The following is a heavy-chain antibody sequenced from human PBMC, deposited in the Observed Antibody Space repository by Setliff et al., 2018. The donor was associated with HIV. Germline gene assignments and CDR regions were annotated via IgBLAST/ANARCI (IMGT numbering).Heavy chain of an antibody. CDR2: IQYDESNK. CDR1: GFTFSTYA. V-gene: IGHV3-7*05. CDR3: ATDCAVVGGTGSLDS. J-gene: IGHJ4*02. D-gene: IGHD1-26*01. Sequence: PGGSLRLSCAVSGFTFSTYAMSWVRQAPGKGLEWVTFIQYDESNKYYGDSVRGRFTISRDNAKNSLYLQMNSLRVEDTAVYYCATDCAVVGGTGSLDSWGQGTLVTVSS.